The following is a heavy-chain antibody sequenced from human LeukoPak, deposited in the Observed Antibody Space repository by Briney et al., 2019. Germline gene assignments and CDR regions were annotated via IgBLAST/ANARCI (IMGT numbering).Heavy chain of an antibody. CDR2: INPSGGST. Sequence: ASVKVSCKASGYTYTSYYMHWVRQAPGQGLEWMGIINPSGGSTTYAQKFQGRVTMTWDTSSSTVYMELSSLTSDDTALYYCARGRKFTAMVIMDWFDPWGQGTLVTVSS. D-gene: IGHD5-18*01. CDR1: GYTYTSYY. J-gene: IGHJ5*02. CDR3: ARGRKFTAMVIMDWFDP. V-gene: IGHV1-46*01.